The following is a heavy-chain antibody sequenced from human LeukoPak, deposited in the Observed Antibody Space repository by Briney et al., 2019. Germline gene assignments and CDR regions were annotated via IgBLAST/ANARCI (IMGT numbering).Heavy chain of an antibody. CDR1: GLTLTNLR. J-gene: IGHJ4*02. CDR3: AGRDSARNPWAY. V-gene: IGHV3-7*03. Sequence: GGPLRLPCAASGLTLTNLRMNWLRRAPGRGLEGVANIRPDGSEQFYVDSVKGRFTISRDNAKNSVYLQMNSLRADDTAVYYCAGRDSARNPWAYWGQGTLVTVSA. CDR2: IRPDGSEQ. D-gene: IGHD4-11*01.